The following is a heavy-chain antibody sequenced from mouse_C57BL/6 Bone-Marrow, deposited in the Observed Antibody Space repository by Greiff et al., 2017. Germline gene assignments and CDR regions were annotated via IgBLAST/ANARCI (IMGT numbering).Heavy chain of an antibody. D-gene: IGHD1-1*01. CDR1: GFTFSSYA. V-gene: IGHV5-4*01. CDR3: ARDAYDYGSSLYFDY. Sequence: EVNVVESGGGLVKPGGSLTLSCAASGFTFSSYAMSWVRQTPEKRLEWVATISDGGSYTSYPDHVQGRFPISKDNAKNNLYLQMSHLKSEDTAMYYCARDAYDYGSSLYFDYWGQGTTLTVSS. J-gene: IGHJ2*01. CDR2: ISDGGSYT.